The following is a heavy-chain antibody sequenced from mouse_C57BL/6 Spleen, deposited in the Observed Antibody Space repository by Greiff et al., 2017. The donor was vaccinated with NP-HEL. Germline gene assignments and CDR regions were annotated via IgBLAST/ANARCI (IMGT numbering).Heavy chain of an antibody. Sequence: VQVVESGAELVRPGASVTLSCKASGYTFTDYEMHWVKQTPVHGLEWIGAIDPETGGTAYNQKFKGKAILTADKSSSTAYMELRSLTSEDSAVYYCTRSGLPYYFDYWGQGTTLTVSS. J-gene: IGHJ2*01. CDR1: GYTFTDYE. D-gene: IGHD5-5*01. V-gene: IGHV1-15*01. CDR3: TRSGLPYYFDY. CDR2: IDPETGGT.